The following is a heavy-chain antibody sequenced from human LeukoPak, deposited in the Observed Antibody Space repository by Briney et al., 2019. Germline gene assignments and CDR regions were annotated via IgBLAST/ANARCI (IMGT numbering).Heavy chain of an antibody. CDR2: ISYGGSSE. D-gene: IGHD1-26*01. CDR3: SRSPGILGTNYFDY. J-gene: IGHJ4*02. CDR1: GFTFSTYA. V-gene: IGHV3-30*04. Sequence: PGRSLRLSCAASGFTFSTYAMHWVRQAPGKGLEWVAVISYGGSSENYADSAKGRFTVSRDNSKSTLYLQMNSLTPDDTSVYYCSRSPGILGTNYFDYWGQGTLVTVSS.